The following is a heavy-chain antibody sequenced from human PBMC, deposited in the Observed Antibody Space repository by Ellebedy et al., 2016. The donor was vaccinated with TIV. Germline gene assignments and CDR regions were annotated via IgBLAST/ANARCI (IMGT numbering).Heavy chain of an antibody. Sequence: PGGSLRLSCAASGFTFSSYSMNWVRQAPGKGLEWVSSISSSSSTIYYADSVKGRFTISRDNAKNSLYLQMNSLRDEDTAVYYCARGIQLWLFPPFDPNQWGVFDPWGQGTLVTVSS. CDR2: ISSSSSTI. CDR1: GFTFSSYS. D-gene: IGHD5-18*01. J-gene: IGHJ5*02. CDR3: ARGIQLWLFPPFDPNQWGVFDP. V-gene: IGHV3-48*02.